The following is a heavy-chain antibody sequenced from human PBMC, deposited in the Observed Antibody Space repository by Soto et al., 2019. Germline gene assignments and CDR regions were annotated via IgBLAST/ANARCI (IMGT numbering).Heavy chain of an antibody. CDR1: GTSISSTFW. CDR2: IYHTGST. Sequence: QVQLRESGPGMVRPSGTLSLTCTVSGTSISSTFWWTWVRQPPGKGLEWIGEIYHTGSTKYNPSLKSRVTISVDKANNHLSLELRTVTVADTAVYYCATLPPRIVVVKTELPTWGQGTLVIVSS. V-gene: IGHV4-4*02. D-gene: IGHD2-15*01. CDR3: ATLPPRIVVVKTELPT. J-gene: IGHJ4*02.